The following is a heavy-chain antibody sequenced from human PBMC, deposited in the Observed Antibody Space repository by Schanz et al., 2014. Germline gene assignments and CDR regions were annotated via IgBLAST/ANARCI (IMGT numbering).Heavy chain of an antibody. D-gene: IGHD3-10*01. CDR3: ARGSPENMIRGELDY. V-gene: IGHV1-46*03. Sequence: QVHLVQSGAEVHKPGASLKISCKASGYTFTNFFLHWVRQAPGQGLEWMGIINPIGGSTTYAQKCRGAVTLTTDTSTDTAYLELTSLRSEDAAVYYCARGSPENMIRGELDYRRRGTL. J-gene: IGHJ4*02. CDR1: GYTFTNFF. CDR2: INPIGGST.